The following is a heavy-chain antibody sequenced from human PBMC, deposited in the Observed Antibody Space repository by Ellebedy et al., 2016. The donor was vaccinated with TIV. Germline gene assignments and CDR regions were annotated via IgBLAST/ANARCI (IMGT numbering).Heavy chain of an antibody. D-gene: IGHD1-26*01. Sequence: MPSETLSLTCTVSGGSISSYYWSWIRQPPGKGLEWIGRIHTSGSTNYNSSLQSRVTMSVDTSKNQFSVKLSSVTAADTAVYYCAREGSGSYARAFDYWGQGTLVTVSS. CDR1: GGSISSYY. CDR2: IHTSGST. CDR3: AREGSGSYARAFDY. V-gene: IGHV4-4*07. J-gene: IGHJ4*02.